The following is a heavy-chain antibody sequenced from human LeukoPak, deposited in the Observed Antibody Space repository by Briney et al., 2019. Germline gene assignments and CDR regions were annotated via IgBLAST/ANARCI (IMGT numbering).Heavy chain of an antibody. Sequence: PSETLSLTCTVSGGSISSGSYYWSWIRQPAGKGLEWIGRIYTSGSTNYNPSLKSRVTISVDTSKNQFSLKLSSVTAADTAVYYCARDRGKVVRGVINYYYYYMDVWGKGTTVTISS. D-gene: IGHD3-10*01. CDR3: ARDRGKVVRGVINYYYYYMDV. V-gene: IGHV4-61*02. J-gene: IGHJ6*03. CDR1: GGSISSGSYY. CDR2: IYTSGST.